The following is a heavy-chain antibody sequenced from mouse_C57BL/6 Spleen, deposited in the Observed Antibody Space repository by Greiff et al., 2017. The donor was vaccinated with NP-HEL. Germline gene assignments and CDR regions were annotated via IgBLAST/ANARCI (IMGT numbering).Heavy chain of an antibody. CDR1: GFNIKDDY. J-gene: IGHJ4*01. CDR3: IGQEEAMDY. D-gene: IGHD6-1*01. CDR2: IDPENGDT. V-gene: IGHV14-4*01. Sequence: EVQRVESGAELVRPGASVKLSCTASGFNIKDDYMHWVKQRPEQGLEWIGWIDPENGDTEYASKFQGKATITADTSSNTAYLQLSSLTSEDTAVYYCIGQEEAMDYWGQGTSVTVSS.